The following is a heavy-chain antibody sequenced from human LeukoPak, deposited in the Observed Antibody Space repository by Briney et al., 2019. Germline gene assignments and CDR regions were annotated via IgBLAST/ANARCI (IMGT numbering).Heavy chain of an antibody. CDR1: GYTFTSYD. J-gene: IGHJ1*01. CDR3: AINDNSRRYFQY. V-gene: IGHV1-8*01. Sequence: ASVKVSCKASGYTFTSYDINWVRQAPGQGLEWMGWMNTNSGNTVYAQKFQGRVTMTRNTSISTAYMELSSLRSEDTAVYYCAINDNSRRYFQYWGQGTLVTVSS. D-gene: IGHD1-26*01. CDR2: MNTNSGNT.